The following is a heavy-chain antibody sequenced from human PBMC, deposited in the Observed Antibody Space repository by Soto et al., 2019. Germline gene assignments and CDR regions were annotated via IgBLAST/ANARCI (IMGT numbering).Heavy chain of an antibody. CDR3: ARVGAYYYGSGSYLEVDNWFDP. J-gene: IGHJ5*02. Sequence: SVTLSLTCTVSGGSISSYYWIWLRQPPGKGLEWIGYIYYSGSTNYNPSLKSRVTISVDTSKNQFSLKLSSVTAADTAVYYCARVGAYYYGSGSYLEVDNWFDPWGQGTLVTVSS. V-gene: IGHV4-59*01. CDR2: IYYSGST. D-gene: IGHD3-10*01. CDR1: GGSISSYY.